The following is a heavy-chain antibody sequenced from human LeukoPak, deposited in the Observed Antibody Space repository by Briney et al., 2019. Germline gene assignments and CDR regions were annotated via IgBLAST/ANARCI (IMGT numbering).Heavy chain of an antibody. V-gene: IGHV3-7*05. D-gene: IGHD3-9*01. CDR2: IIQDGSEK. J-gene: IGHJ4*02. CDR1: GFTFSSFW. CDR3: ARLPHFDWLLSPDY. Sequence: PGGSLRLSCVASGFTFSSFWMSWVRQAPGKGLEWVAKIIQDGSEKYYVDSVKGRFTISRDNAKNSLYLQMNSLRAEDTAVYYCARLPHFDWLLSPDYWGQGTLVTVSS.